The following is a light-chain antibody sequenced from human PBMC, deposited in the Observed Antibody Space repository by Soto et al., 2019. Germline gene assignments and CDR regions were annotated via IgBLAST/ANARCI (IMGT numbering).Light chain of an antibody. Sequence: QSALTQPASVSGSPGQSITISCTGTSSDVGTYNLLSWYQHHPGKAPKLMIYEVSKRPSGVPDRFSGSKSGNTASLTVSGLQAEDEADYYCSSHAGANNLVFGGGTKVTVL. J-gene: IGLJ2*01. V-gene: IGLV2-8*01. CDR1: SSDVGTYNL. CDR2: EVS. CDR3: SSHAGANNLV.